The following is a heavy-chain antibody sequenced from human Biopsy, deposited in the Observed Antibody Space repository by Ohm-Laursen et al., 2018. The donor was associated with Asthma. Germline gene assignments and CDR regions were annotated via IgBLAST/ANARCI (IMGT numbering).Heavy chain of an antibody. CDR2: VFYGGAT. Sequence: PGTLSLTCTVSGDSISSYHWSWIRQPPGKGLEWIGYVFYGGATNYNPPLKSRVTISVDTSKNQFFLRLSSVTAADTAVYYCARGVVYGGDSYAEYFQHWGQGTLVTVSS. CDR3: ARGVVYGGDSYAEYFQH. CDR1: GDSISSYH. J-gene: IGHJ1*01. D-gene: IGHD4-23*01. V-gene: IGHV4-59*01.